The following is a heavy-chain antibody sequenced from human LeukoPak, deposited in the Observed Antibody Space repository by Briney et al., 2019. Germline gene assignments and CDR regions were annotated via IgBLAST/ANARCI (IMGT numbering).Heavy chain of an antibody. V-gene: IGHV4-30-2*01. D-gene: IGHD3-3*01. J-gene: IGHJ4*02. Sequence: SETLSLTCAVSGGSISSGGYSWSWIRQPPGKGLEWIGYIYHSGSTYYNPSLKSRVTISVDRSKNQFSLKLSSVTAADTAVYYCARVLYDFWSGSYFDYWGQGTLVTVSS. CDR1: GGSISSGGYS. CDR3: ARVLYDFWSGSYFDY. CDR2: IYHSGST.